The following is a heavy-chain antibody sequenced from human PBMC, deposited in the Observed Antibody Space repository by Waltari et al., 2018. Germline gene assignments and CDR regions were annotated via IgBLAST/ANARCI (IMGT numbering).Heavy chain of an antibody. J-gene: IGHJ6*02. Sequence: EVQLVESGGGLVQPGGSLSLSCAASGFAFNTYYMNWVRQGPGKGLEWVSYISSGSGLIDYADSVKGRFTSSRDNAKNSLYLQMNSLRDEDTAVYYCVRARWYDVWGQGTTVTVSS. V-gene: IGHV3-48*02. CDR2: ISSGSGLI. D-gene: IGHD2-15*01. CDR1: GFAFNTYY. CDR3: VRARWYDV.